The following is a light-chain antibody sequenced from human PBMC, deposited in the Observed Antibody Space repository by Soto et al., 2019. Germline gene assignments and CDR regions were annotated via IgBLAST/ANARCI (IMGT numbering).Light chain of an antibody. CDR2: DAS. J-gene: IGKJ2*01. V-gene: IGKV1-5*01. CDR3: HTYNSYSLHT. CDR1: QSVSRR. Sequence: DIQMTQSPSTLSASVGDRITITCRASQSVSRRLAWYQQKPGKAPQLLIYDASSLESGVPSRFSGRGSGTELTLTISSLQPDDCATYYCHTYNSYSLHTFVQGTKLEIK.